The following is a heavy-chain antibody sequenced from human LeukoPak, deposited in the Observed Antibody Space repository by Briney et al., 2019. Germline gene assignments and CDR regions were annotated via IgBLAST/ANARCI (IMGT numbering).Heavy chain of an antibody. Sequence: ASVKVSCKASGYTFTSYGISWVRQAPGQGPEWMGWISAYNGNTNYAQKLQGRVTMTTDTSTSTAYMELRSLRSDDTAVYYCARASRPYYDILTGYYHPPYYWGQGTLVTVSS. V-gene: IGHV1-18*01. CDR2: ISAYNGNT. CDR1: GYTFTSYG. D-gene: IGHD3-9*01. CDR3: ARASRPYYDILTGYYHPPYY. J-gene: IGHJ4*02.